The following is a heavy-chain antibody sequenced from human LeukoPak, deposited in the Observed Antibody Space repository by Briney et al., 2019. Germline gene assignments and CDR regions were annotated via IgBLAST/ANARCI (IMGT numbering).Heavy chain of an antibody. J-gene: IGHJ4*02. CDR1: GYTLTELS. Sequence: ASVKVSCKVSGYTLTELSMHWVRQAPGKGLEWMEGFDPEDGETIYAQKIQGRVTMTEDTSTDTAYMELSSLRSEDTAVYYCATDVSSSSGKLDYWGQGTLVTVSS. V-gene: IGHV1-24*01. CDR3: ATDVSSSSGKLDY. CDR2: FDPEDGET. D-gene: IGHD6-19*01.